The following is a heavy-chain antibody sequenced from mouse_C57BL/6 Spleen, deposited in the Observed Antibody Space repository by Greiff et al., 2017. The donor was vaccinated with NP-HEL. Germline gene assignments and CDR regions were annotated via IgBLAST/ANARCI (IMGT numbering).Heavy chain of an antibody. CDR2: ISDGGSYT. J-gene: IGHJ1*03. CDR3: ARGFITTVVATGDWYFDV. Sequence: EVMLVESGGGLVKPGGSLKLSCAASGFTFSSYAMSWVRQTPEKRLEWVATISDGGSYTYYPDNVKGRFTISRDNAKNNLYLQMSHLKSEDTAMYYCARGFITTVVATGDWYFDVWGTGTTVTVSS. V-gene: IGHV5-4*03. CDR1: GFTFSSYA. D-gene: IGHD1-1*01.